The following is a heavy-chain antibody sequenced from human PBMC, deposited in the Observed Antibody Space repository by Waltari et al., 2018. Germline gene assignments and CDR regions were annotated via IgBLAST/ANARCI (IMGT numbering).Heavy chain of an antibody. J-gene: IGHJ3*01. Sequence: QVQLVQSGGEVKKPGASVKVSCKTSGFTFPSNAISWVRQAPGQGLEWLGWINGYKGETNYAEKLQGRLTVTTDSSTSTAYMELRSLRSDDTAVYFCAGGVIGGGFDVWGQGTMVTVSS. CDR1: GFTFPSNA. CDR3: AGGVIGGGFDV. CDR2: INGYKGET. V-gene: IGHV1-18*01. D-gene: IGHD3-16*01.